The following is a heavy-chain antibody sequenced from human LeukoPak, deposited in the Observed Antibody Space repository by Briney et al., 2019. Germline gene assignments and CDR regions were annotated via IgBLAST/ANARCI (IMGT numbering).Heavy chain of an antibody. D-gene: IGHD4-17*01. J-gene: IGHJ6*02. Sequence: SQTLSLTCTVSGGSISSGGYYWSWIRQHPGKGLEWIGYIYYSGSTYYNPSLKSRVTISVDTSKNQFSLKLSSVTAADTAVYYCARDRDGDYVNYYYGMDVWGQGTTVTVFS. CDR1: GGSISSGGYY. CDR2: IYYSGST. V-gene: IGHV4-31*03. CDR3: ARDRDGDYVNYYYGMDV.